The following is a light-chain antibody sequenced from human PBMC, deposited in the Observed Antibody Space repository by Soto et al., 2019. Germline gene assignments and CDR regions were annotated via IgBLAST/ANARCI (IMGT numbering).Light chain of an antibody. CDR1: QSVSSTY. Sequence: EIVLTQSPGILSLSPGDRVTLSCRASQSVSSTYLAWNQQTPGQAPRLLIYGASSRATGIPDRFSGSGSGTDFTLTISRLEPEDFAVYYCQQYDTSPWTFGQGTKVEIK. CDR3: QQYDTSPWT. V-gene: IGKV3-20*01. J-gene: IGKJ1*01. CDR2: GAS.